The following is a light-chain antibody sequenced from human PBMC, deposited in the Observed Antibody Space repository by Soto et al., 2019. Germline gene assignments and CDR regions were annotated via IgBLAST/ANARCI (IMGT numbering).Light chain of an antibody. Sequence: DIQMTQSPSSLSASVGDRVTITCRASQSISTYLNWYQQKPGKAPKLLIYAASSLQSGVPSRFSGSGSGTDFTLTISSLQPEDFATYYCQQSYSIPRTVGQGTKREIK. CDR3: QQSYSIPRT. CDR2: AAS. CDR1: QSISTY. J-gene: IGKJ2*01. V-gene: IGKV1-39*01.